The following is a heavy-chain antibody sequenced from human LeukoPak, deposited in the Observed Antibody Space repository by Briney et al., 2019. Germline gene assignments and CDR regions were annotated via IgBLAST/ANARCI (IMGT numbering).Heavy chain of an antibody. V-gene: IGHV3-48*03. Sequence: GGSLRLSCAASGFTFSSYEMNWVRQAPGKGLEWVSYISGIGSTIYYADSVKGRFTISRDNAKNSLYLQMHSLRAEDTAVYYCARYPSRYCTSTSCYLVHWGQGALVTISS. CDR3: ARYPSRYCTSTSCYLVH. D-gene: IGHD2-2*01. CDR2: ISGIGSTI. CDR1: GFTFSSYE. J-gene: IGHJ5*02.